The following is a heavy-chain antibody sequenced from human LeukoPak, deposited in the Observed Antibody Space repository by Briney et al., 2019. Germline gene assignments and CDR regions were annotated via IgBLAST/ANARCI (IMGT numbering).Heavy chain of an antibody. V-gene: IGHV3-66*02. D-gene: IGHD3-9*01. Sequence: PGGSLRLSCAASGFTVSSNYMSWVRQAPGKGLEWVSVIYSGGSYADSVKGRFTISRDNSKSTLYLQMNSLRAEDTAVYYCATRHYDILTGYYAALGYWGQGTLVTVSS. J-gene: IGHJ4*02. CDR3: ATRHYDILTGYYAALGY. CDR1: GFTVSSNY. CDR2: IYSGG.